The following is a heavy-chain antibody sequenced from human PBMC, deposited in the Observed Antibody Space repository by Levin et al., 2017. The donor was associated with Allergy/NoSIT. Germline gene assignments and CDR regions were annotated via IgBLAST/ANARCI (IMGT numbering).Heavy chain of an antibody. Sequence: SETLSLTCTVSGGSISSGDYYWSWIRQPPGKGLEWIGYIYYSGSTYYNPSLKSRVTISVDTSKNQFSLKLSSVTAADTAVYYCARGGGKQQLVRGVLSWYFDLWGRGTLVTVSS. V-gene: IGHV4-30-4*01. CDR2: IYYSGST. J-gene: IGHJ2*01. CDR1: GGSISSGDYY. CDR3: ARGGGKQQLVRGVLSWYFDL. D-gene: IGHD6-13*01.